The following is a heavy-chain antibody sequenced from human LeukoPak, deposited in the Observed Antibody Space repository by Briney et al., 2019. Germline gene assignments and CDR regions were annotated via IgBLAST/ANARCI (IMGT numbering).Heavy chain of an antibody. J-gene: IGHJ3*01. Sequence: GGSLRLSCAASGFTFRGYWMSWVRQAPGKGLEWVANIKDDGSEKNYVDSVKGRFTISRGNAKNSLSLQVNSLRDDDTAVYYCARDIPGAASAFDVWGQGTMVTVSS. CDR1: GFTFRGYW. V-gene: IGHV3-7*01. CDR2: IKDDGSEK. D-gene: IGHD2-2*01. CDR3: ARDIPGAASAFDV.